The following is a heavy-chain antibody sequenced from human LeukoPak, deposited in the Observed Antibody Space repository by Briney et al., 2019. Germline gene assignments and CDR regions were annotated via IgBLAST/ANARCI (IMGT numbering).Heavy chain of an antibody. D-gene: IGHD2-8*02. CDR2: INPSGGST. CDR3: ARSPITNIWYYFDY. Sequence: ASMKISCKASGYTFTSHYVHWVRQAPGQGPEWMGVINPSGGSTSYSQKFQGRVTMTRDTSTTTLYMDLSSLRSEDTAVYYCARSPITNIWYYFDYWGQGTLVTVSS. V-gene: IGHV1-46*01. CDR1: GYTFTSHY. J-gene: IGHJ4*02.